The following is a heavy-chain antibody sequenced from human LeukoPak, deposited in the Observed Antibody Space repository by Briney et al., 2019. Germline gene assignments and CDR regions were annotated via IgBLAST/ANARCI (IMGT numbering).Heavy chain of an antibody. V-gene: IGHV3-23*01. D-gene: IGHD3-22*01. Sequence: GGSLRLSCVASGLTYEDYAFSWVRQAPGKGLEWGSVISGGGRSTSYADSLKGRFTISRDNSKNTLYLQMNSLRAEDTAVYYCAQLDVLRSDYFESWGQGTLVTVSS. CDR2: ISGGGRST. CDR3: AQLDVLRSDYFES. CDR1: GLTYEDYA. J-gene: IGHJ4*02.